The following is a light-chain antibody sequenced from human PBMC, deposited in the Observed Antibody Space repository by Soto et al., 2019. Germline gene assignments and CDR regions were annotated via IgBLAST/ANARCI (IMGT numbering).Light chain of an antibody. J-gene: IGLJ1*01. CDR2: DVS. CDR1: SSDVGGYNY. Sequence: QSALTQPASVSGSLGQSITISCTGTSSDVGGYNYVSWYQQHPGKAPKLMIYDVSNRPSGVSNRFSGSKSGNMASLTISGLQAEDEADYYCSSYTSSSTLDVFGTGTKVTVL. V-gene: IGLV2-14*03. CDR3: SSYTSSSTLDV.